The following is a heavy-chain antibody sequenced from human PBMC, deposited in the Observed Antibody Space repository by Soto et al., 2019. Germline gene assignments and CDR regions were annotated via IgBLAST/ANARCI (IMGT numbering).Heavy chain of an antibody. CDR2: ILYTGST. J-gene: IGHJ4*02. CDR3: VGVKATLYREYFFSY. Sequence: SETLSLTCTVSGGTINSGDYFWSWIRQPPGKGLQWLGSILYTGSTYHSPSLKSRASMSMDTSKNLFSLSLKSLTGADTAVYFCVGVKATLYREYFFSYWGQGALVT. V-gene: IGHV4-30-4*01. CDR1: GGTINSGDYF. D-gene: IGHD5-12*01.